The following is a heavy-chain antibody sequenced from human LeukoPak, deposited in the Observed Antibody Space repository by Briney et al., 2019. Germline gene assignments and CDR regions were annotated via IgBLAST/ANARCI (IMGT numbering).Heavy chain of an antibody. J-gene: IGHJ4*02. CDR2: IDSSSTAI. CDR3: AREGAARLDY. CDR1: GFTFISYS. Sequence: GGSLRLSCAASGFTFISYSMNWVRQAPGKGLEWVSYIDSSSTAIYYADSVKGRFSISRDNAKNSLYLQMNRLRAEDTAVYYCAREGAARLDYWGLGTLVTVSS. V-gene: IGHV3-48*01. D-gene: IGHD6-6*01.